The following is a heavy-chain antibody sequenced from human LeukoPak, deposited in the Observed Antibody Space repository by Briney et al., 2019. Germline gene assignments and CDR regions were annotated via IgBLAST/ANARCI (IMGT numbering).Heavy chain of an antibody. CDR2: ISYDGSNK. CDR1: GFIFSTYA. J-gene: IGHJ4*02. CDR3: ARGLAAAGIKGPDY. V-gene: IGHV3-30-3*01. D-gene: IGHD6-13*01. Sequence: GGSLRLSCAASGFIFSTYAMHWVRQAPGQGLEWVAVISYDGSNKYYADSVKGRFTISRDNSKNTLYLQMDSLRAEDTAVYYCARGLAAAGIKGPDYWGQGTLVTVSS.